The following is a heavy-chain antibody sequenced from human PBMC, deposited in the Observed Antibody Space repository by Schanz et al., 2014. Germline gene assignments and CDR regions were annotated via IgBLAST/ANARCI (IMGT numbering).Heavy chain of an antibody. V-gene: IGHV4-59*01. D-gene: IGHD2-2*01. CDR1: GGSFSSFY. Sequence: QVQLQESGPGLVKPSQTLSPTCTVSGGSFSSFYWSWIRQPPGKELEWIGYMHYSGSTNYNPSLKSRVTISLDTSKNQFSLNLSSVTAADTAVYYCARGRVVPAAPEFDYWGQGILVTVSS. CDR3: ARGRVVPAAPEFDY. CDR2: MHYSGST. J-gene: IGHJ4*02.